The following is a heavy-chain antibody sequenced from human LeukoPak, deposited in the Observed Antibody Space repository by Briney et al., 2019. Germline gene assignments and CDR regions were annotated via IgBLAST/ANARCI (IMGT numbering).Heavy chain of an antibody. CDR2: IYTSGST. J-gene: IGHJ4*02. CDR1: GGSISSGSYY. CDR3: ARGLRGGVTYYYDSSGYFDY. Sequence: SETLSLTCTVSGGSISSGSYYWSWIRQPAGKGLEWIGRIYTSGSTNYNPSPKSRVTISVDASKNQFSLKLSSVTAADTAVYYCARGLRGGVTYYYDSSGYFDYWGQGTLVTVSS. D-gene: IGHD3-22*01. V-gene: IGHV4-61*02.